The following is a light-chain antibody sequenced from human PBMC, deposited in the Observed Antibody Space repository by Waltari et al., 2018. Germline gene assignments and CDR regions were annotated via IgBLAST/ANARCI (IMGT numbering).Light chain of an antibody. CDR3: QSYDSSYPAV. CDR2: EDN. V-gene: IGLV6-57*01. J-gene: IGLJ7*01. CDR1: SGSIAISY. Sequence: NFMLTQPHPVSESPGKTVTISCTRSSGSIAISYVQWFQQRPGSSPTTVIFEDNQRPSGVPDRFSGSIDSSSNSASLTISGLQTEDEADYYCQSYDSSYPAVFGGGTQLTVL.